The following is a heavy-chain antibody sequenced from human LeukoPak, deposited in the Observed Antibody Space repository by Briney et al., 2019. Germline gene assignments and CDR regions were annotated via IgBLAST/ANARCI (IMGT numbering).Heavy chain of an antibody. CDR3: ARAPAQGVRGAFDI. CDR2: IWYDGSNK. CDR1: GFTFSSYG. V-gene: IGHV3-33*01. Sequence: GGSLRLSCAASGFTFSSYGMHWVRQAPGKGLEWVAVIWYDGSNKYYADSVKGRFTISRDNSKNTLYLQMNSLRAEDTAVYYCARAPAQGVRGAFDIRGQGTMVTVSS. J-gene: IGHJ3*02. D-gene: IGHD3-10*01.